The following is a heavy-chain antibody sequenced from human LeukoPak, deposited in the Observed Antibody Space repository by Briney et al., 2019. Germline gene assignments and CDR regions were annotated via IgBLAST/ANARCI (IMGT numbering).Heavy chain of an antibody. Sequence: GGSLRLSCVVSGITVSNYDMSWVRQAPGKGLEWVSGIRESGGGTNYADSVKGRFTISRDNSMNTVYLQMTSLTVEDTGLYYCARAFAGAPFDLWGRGTLVTVSS. CDR2: IRESGGGT. CDR3: ARAFAGAPFDL. D-gene: IGHD3-10*01. V-gene: IGHV3-23*01. CDR1: GITVSNYD. J-gene: IGHJ2*01.